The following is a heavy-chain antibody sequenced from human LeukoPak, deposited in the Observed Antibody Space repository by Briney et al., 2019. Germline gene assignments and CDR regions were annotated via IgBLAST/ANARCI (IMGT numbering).Heavy chain of an antibody. CDR2: ISAYNGNT. V-gene: IGHV1-18*04. D-gene: IGHD3-3*01. Sequence: GASVKVSCKASGYTFTDYYMHWVRQAPGQGLEWMGWISAYNGNTNYAQKLQGRVTMTTDTSTSTAYMELRSLRSDDTAVYYCARTYYDFWSAYYYYMDVWGKGTTVTVPS. CDR1: GYTFTDYY. CDR3: ARTYYDFWSAYYYYMDV. J-gene: IGHJ6*03.